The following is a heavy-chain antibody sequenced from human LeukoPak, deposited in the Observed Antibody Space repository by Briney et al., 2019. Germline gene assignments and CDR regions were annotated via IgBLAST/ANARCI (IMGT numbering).Heavy chain of an antibody. D-gene: IGHD3-22*01. J-gene: IGHJ4*02. CDR2: IYPGDSDT. Sequence: GESLKISCKGSGYSFTSYWIGWVRQMPGKGLEWMGIIYPGDSDTRYSPSFQGQVTISADKSISTAYLQWSSLKASDTAMYYCARHFSREVGGDSSGYVDYWGQGTLVTVSS. CDR1: GYSFTSYW. CDR3: ARHFSREVGGDSSGYVDY. V-gene: IGHV5-51*01.